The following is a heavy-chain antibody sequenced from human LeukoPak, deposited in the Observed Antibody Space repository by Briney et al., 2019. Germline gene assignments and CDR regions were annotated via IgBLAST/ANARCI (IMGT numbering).Heavy chain of an antibody. CDR3: ARGHTAVTRHFDF. Sequence: PGGSLRLSCAASGFTFSDTWMHWVRQAPGEGLVWVSRIRSDGSDTRYAESVKGRFTISRDNAKNMLYLQMNSLRAEDTAVYYCARGHTAVTRHFDFWGQGTLVTVSS. J-gene: IGHJ4*02. V-gene: IGHV3-74*01. CDR1: GFTFSDTW. D-gene: IGHD4-17*01. CDR2: IRSDGSDT.